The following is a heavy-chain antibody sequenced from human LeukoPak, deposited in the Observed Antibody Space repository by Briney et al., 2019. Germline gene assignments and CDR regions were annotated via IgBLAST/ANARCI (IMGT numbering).Heavy chain of an antibody. J-gene: IGHJ6*02. D-gene: IGHD3-3*01. CDR1: GFTFSSYG. V-gene: IGHV3-33*01. CDR2: IWYAGSNK. Sequence: SGGSLRLSCAASGFTFSSYGMHWVRQAPGKGLEWVAVIWYAGSNKYYADSVKGRFTISRDNSKNTLYLQMNSLRAEDTAVYYCARVAEPITIFGVVIQNGMDVWGQGTTVTVSS. CDR3: ARVAEPITIFGVVIQNGMDV.